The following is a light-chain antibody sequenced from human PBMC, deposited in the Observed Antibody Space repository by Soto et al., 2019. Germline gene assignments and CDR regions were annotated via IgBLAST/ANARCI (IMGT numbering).Light chain of an antibody. J-gene: IGKJ4*01. CDR1: QSVSSSY. Sequence: ILMTPAPPTLSVSPLGRVTFSCMASQSVSSSYLAWYQQKPGQAPRLLIYGISSRATGIPDRFSGSGYGTEFTLTISSLQSEDFAVYYCQQYNKWPLTFGGGTKVDIK. CDR3: QQYNKWPLT. CDR2: GIS. V-gene: IGKV3D-15*01.